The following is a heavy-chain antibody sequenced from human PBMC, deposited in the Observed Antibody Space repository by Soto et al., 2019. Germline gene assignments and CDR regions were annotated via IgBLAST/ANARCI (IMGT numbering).Heavy chain of an antibody. D-gene: IGHD3-9*01. J-gene: IGHJ4*02. V-gene: IGHV3-33*08. CDR3: ARDKDWAFDY. CDR2: ISYDGTYK. CDR1: GVTLSSHG. Sequence: GGSLRLSCGAAGVTLSSHGMHWVRQAPGKGLEWVAVISYDGTYKHYADSVKGRFTFSRDNAKNSLFLLMSSLRAEDTAVYYCARDKDWAFDYWGQGTQVTVSS.